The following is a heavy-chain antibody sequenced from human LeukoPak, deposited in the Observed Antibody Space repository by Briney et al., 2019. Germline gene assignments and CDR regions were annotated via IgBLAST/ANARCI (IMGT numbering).Heavy chain of an antibody. CDR3: VRVSCSGGTCLSPD. D-gene: IGHD2-15*01. Sequence: SETLSLTCTVSGGSISSGGYYWSWIRQHPGEGLEWIGYIYYSGSTYYNPSLKSRVTISVDTSKNQFSLKLSSVTAADTAVYYCVRVSCSGGTCLSPDWGQGTLVTVSS. CDR1: GGSISSGGYY. V-gene: IGHV4-31*03. CDR2: IYYSGST. J-gene: IGHJ1*01.